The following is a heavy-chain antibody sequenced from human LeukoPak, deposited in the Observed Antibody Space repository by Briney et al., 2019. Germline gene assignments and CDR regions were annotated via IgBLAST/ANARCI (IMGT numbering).Heavy chain of an antibody. V-gene: IGHV3-21*01. CDR3: ARDEGHTVTNEYFQH. D-gene: IGHD2-2*01. J-gene: IGHJ1*01. Sequence: GGSLRLSCAASGVSFISYGMSWVRQAPGKGLEWVASINNSSGYIFYRDSAKGRFTISRDNPKHSPFLQMNSLRVEDTAVYYWARDEGHTVTNEYFQHWGQGTLVTVSS. CDR1: GVSFISYG. CDR2: INNSSGYI.